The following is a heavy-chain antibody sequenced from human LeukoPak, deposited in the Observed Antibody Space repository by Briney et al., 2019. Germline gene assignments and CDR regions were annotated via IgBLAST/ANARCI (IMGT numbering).Heavy chain of an antibody. CDR3: ARVTDYYYYGMDV. D-gene: IGHD2-21*02. J-gene: IGHJ6*02. V-gene: IGHV3-11*01. CDR2: ISSSGSTI. CDR1: GFTFSDYY. Sequence: GGSLRLSCAASGFTFSDYYMSWIRQAPGKRLEWVSYISSSGSTIYYADSVKGRFTITRDNAKNSLYLQMNSLRAEDTAVYYCARVTDYYYYGMDVWGQGTTVTVSS.